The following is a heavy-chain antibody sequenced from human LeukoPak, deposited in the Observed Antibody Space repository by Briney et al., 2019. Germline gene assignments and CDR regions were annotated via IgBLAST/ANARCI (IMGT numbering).Heavy chain of an antibody. V-gene: IGHV3-30*18. CDR3: AKWSPSIVGTATPTHYFDY. D-gene: IGHD1-26*01. J-gene: IGHJ4*02. Sequence: GGSLRPSCAASGFTFSSYGMHWVRQAPDKGPEWVAVISNDGGNNNYAGSGKGRFTISRDNSKNTVYLQMNSLRAEDTAVYYCAKWSPSIVGTATPTHYFDYWGQGTQVTVSS. CDR1: GFTFSSYG. CDR2: ISNDGGNN.